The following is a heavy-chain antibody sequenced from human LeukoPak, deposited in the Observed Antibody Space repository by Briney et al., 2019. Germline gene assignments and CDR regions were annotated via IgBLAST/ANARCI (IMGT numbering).Heavy chain of an antibody. J-gene: IGHJ4*02. D-gene: IGHD3-10*01. CDR1: GGSFSGYY. V-gene: IGHV4-34*01. CDR3: ARGNVVRGIDY. Sequence: PSETLSLTCAVYGGSFSGYYWSWIRQPPGKGLEWIGEINHSGSTNYNPSLKSRVTISVDTSKNQFSLKLSSVTVADTAVYYCARGNVVRGIDYWGQGTLVTVSS. CDR2: INHSGST.